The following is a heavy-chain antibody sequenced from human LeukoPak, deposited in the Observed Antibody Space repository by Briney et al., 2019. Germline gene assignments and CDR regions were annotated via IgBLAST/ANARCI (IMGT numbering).Heavy chain of an antibody. D-gene: IGHD3-9*01. CDR3: ARDGVGLTGYFSGGMDV. CDR2: IYYSGST. Sequence: SQTLSLTCTVSGGSISSSGYYWSWIRQHPGKGLEWIGYIYYSGSTYYNPSLKSRVTISVDTSKNQLSLKLSSVTAADTAVYYCARDGVGLTGYFSGGMDVWGQGTTVTVSS. V-gene: IGHV4-31*03. CDR1: GGSISSSGYY. J-gene: IGHJ6*02.